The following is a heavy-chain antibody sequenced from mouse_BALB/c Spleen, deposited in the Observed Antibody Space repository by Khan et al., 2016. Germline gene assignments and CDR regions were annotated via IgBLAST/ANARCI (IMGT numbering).Heavy chain of an antibody. CDR3: ARSGAYNGPVY. CDR2: ISSGSSTI. Sequence: EVELVESGGGLVQPGGSRKLSCAASGFTFSSFGMHWVRQAPEKGLEWVAYISSGSSTIYYADTVKGRFTISRDNPKNTLFLQMTSLRSEDTAKYYCARSGAYNGPVYWGQGTTLTVSS. V-gene: IGHV5-17*02. D-gene: IGHD1-1*01. CDR1: GFTFSSFG. J-gene: IGHJ2*01.